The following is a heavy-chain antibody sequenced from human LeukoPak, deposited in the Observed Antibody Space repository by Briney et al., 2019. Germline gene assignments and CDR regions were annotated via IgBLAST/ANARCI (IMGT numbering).Heavy chain of an antibody. J-gene: IGHJ4*02. CDR1: GYTFSLYG. V-gene: IGHV1-18*01. CDR3: ARDRVFGRRLLPSTASDN. CDR2: ISGYDGKT. Sequence: ASVKVSCKASGYTFSLYGISWVRQAPGQGLEWIGWISGYDGKTEYAQKVQDRVTMTADTYTNTVYLDLRSLRPDDTAMYYCARDRVFGRRLLPSTASDNWGQGTLVTVSS. D-gene: IGHD3-22*01.